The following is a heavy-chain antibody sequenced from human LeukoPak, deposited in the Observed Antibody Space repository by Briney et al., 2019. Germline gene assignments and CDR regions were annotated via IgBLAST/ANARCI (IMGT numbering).Heavy chain of an antibody. V-gene: IGHV4-38-2*02. CDR3: ARQTGSGLFILP. D-gene: IGHD3/OR15-3a*01. CDR2: IYYSGNT. J-gene: IGHJ4*02. CDR1: GYSIGSGYH. Sequence: PSETLSLTCTVSGYSIGSGYHWGWIRQPPGKGLEWIGSIYYSGNTYYNASLKSQVSISIDTSKNQFSLRLTSVTAADTAVYYCARQTGSGLFILPGGQGTLVTVSS.